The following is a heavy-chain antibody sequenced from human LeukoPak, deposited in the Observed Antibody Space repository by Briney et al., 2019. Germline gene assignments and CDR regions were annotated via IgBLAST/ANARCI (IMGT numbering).Heavy chain of an antibody. CDR3: ARVGSGGSCYDY. D-gene: IGHD2-15*01. V-gene: IGHV3-74*01. CDR2: INSDGSST. J-gene: IGHJ4*02. CDR1: GFTFSTYW. Sequence: GGSLRLSCAASGFTFSTYWMHWVRQAPGKGLVWVSHINSDGSSTSYADSVKGRFTISRDNAKNTLYLQMNSLRAEDTAVHYCARVGSGGSCYDYWGQGTLVTVSS.